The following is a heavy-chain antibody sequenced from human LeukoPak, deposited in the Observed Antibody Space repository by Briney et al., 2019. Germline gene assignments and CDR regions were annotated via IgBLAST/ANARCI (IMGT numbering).Heavy chain of an antibody. CDR3: ASLLTQNPPY. CDR1: GYTFTSYD. V-gene: IGHV1-8*03. CDR2: MNPNSGNT. Sequence: RASVKVSCKASGYTFTSYDINWVRQATGQGLEWMGWMNPNSGNTGYAQKFQGRVTITADESTSTAYMELSSLRSEDTAVYYCASLLTQNPPYWGQGTLVTVSS. D-gene: IGHD2-21*01. J-gene: IGHJ4*02.